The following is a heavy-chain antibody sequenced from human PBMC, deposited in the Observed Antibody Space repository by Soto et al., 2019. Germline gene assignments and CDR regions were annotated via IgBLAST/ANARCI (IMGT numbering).Heavy chain of an antibody. V-gene: IGHV3-23*01. CDR2: ISSTGGGT. Sequence: PGGSLRLSCEASGLMFNTYAMTWVRQAPGKGLEWVATISSTGGGTYYADSVKGRFTISRDNSNNRLYLQMYSLRAEDTAVYFCANRPRYYNMDVWRQGTMVTVSS. CDR3: ANRPRYYNMDV. J-gene: IGHJ6*02. CDR1: GLMFNTYA.